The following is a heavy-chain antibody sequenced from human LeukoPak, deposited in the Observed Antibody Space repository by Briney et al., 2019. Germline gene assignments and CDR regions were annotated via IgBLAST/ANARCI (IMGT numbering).Heavy chain of an antibody. D-gene: IGHD2-2*01. CDR1: GGSISSSSYY. CDR3: ARRDRYCSSTSCYGHRFDP. CDR2: IYYSGRT. V-gene: IGHV4-39*01. Sequence: PSETLSLTCTVSGGSISSSSYYWGWTRQPPGKGLEWIGSIYYSGRTYYNPSFKSRLTMSVDTPKNQFSLKLSSVTAADTAVYYCARRDRYCSSTSCYGHRFDPWGQGTLVTVSS. J-gene: IGHJ5*02.